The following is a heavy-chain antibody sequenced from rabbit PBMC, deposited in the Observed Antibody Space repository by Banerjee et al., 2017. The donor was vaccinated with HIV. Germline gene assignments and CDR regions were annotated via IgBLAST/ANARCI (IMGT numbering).Heavy chain of an antibody. D-gene: IGHD2-1*01. J-gene: IGHJ4*01. CDR2: IYTADGGT. V-gene: IGHV1S45*01. CDR3: ARDSSYDDYGDFFNL. Sequence: ELVESGGGLVQPGESLELSCKASGIDFSSDGISWVRQAPGKGLEWIGCIYTADGGTYYASWAKGRFTISKTSSTTVTLQMTSLTASDTATYFCARDSSYDDYGDFFNLWGQGTLVTVS. CDR1: GIDFSSDG.